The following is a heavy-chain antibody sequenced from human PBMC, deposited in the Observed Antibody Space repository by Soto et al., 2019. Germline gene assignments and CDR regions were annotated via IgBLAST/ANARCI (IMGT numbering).Heavy chain of an antibody. V-gene: IGHV3-15*01. D-gene: IGHD4-17*01. J-gene: IGHJ4*02. CDR2: IKSKTDGGAT. CDR3: TVYGGNGAFDS. CDR1: GFTFSIAW. Sequence: EVELVESGGGLVKPGGSLRLSCAASGFTFSIAWMSWVRQAPGKGLEWVGRIKSKTDGGATDYAAPAKGRFTISRDDSKNTLWLQMTSLKTEDTAVYYCTVYGGNGAFDSWCQGTLVSVSS.